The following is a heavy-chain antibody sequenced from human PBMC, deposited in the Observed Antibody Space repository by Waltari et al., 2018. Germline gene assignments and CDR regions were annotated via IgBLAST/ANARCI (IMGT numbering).Heavy chain of an antibody. V-gene: IGHV1-69*01. J-gene: IGHJ4*02. CDR2: IIPIFGTA. CDR3: ARGPRGYDILTAPDY. CDR1: GGTFSSYA. D-gene: IGHD3-9*01. Sequence: QVQLVQSGAEVKKPGSSVKVSCKASGGTFSSYASRWVRQAPGQGLGGMGGIIPIFGTANYAQKFQGRVTITADESTSTAYMELSSLRSEDTAVYYCARGPRGYDILTAPDYWGQGTLVTVSS.